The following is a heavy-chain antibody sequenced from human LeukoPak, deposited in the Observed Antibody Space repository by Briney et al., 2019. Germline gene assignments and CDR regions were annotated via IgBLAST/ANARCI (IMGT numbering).Heavy chain of an antibody. CDR3: ALPVMGMAAAGIRTAFDI. CDR1: GYTFTGYY. V-gene: IGHV1-2*02. Sequence: ASVKVSCKASGYTFTGYYMHWVRQAPGQGLEWMGWINPNSGGTNYAQKFQGRVTMTRDTSISTAYMELSRLRSDDTAVYYCALPVMGMAAAGIRTAFDIWGQGTMVTISS. CDR2: INPNSGGT. J-gene: IGHJ3*02. D-gene: IGHD6-13*01.